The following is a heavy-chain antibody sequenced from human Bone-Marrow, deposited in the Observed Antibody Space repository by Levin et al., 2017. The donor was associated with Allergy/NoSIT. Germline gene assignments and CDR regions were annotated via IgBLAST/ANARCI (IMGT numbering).Heavy chain of an antibody. D-gene: IGHD3-9*01. V-gene: IGHV1-69*02. CDR1: GGTFRSYR. CDR3: ASLLNYDILTGFSYYYMDV. Sequence: PPASVKVSCKASGGTFRSYRVSWVRQAPGQGLEWMGRVIPIVGIANYAQKFQGRVTITADKSTNTAYMELNSLRSEDTAVYYCASLLNYDILTGFSYYYMDVWGTGTAVTVSS. CDR2: VIPIVGIA. J-gene: IGHJ6*03.